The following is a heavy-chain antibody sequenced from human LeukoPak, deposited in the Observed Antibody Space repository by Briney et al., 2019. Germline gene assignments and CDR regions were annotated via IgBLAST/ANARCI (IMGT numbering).Heavy chain of an antibody. CDR2: INTNTGNP. D-gene: IGHD2-2*01. J-gene: IGHJ3*01. CDR1: GYTFTSYG. CDR3: ARDHVKLGSSFHPFDAFDA. Sequence: ASVKVSCKASGYTFTSYGISWVRQAPGQGLEWMGWINTNTGNPTYAQGFTGRFVFSLDTSVSTAHLQISSLKAEDTAVYYCARDHVKLGSSFHPFDAFDAWGQGTLVTVSS. V-gene: IGHV7-4-1*02.